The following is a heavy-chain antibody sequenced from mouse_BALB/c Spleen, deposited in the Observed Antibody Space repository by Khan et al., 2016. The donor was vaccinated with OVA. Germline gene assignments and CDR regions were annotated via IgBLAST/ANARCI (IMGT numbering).Heavy chain of an antibody. D-gene: IGHD2-1*01. V-gene: IGHV5-6*01. CDR2: ISSDGDYT. CDR1: GLTFSSYS. J-gene: IGHJ3*01. Sequence: EVQLVESGGDLVKPGGSLKLSCAASGLTFSSYSMSWVRQTPDKRLEWVASISSDGDYTYYSDSVKGRFTISRDNAKNTLYLQMSSLKSEDTAMYYCPSHVTGSCDYWGQGTLVTVSA. CDR3: PSHVTGSCDY.